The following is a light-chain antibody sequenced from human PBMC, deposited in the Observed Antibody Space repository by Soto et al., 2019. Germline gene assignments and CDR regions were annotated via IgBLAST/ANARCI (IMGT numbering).Light chain of an antibody. V-gene: IGLV1-47*01. CDR3: AAWDDSLSGVV. CDR2: RNN. Sequence: QSVLTQPPSASGTPGQRVTISCSGSSSNIGSNYVYWYQQLPGTAPKLLIYRNNQRPSGVPDRFSGSKSGISASLDISGLRSEDEADYYCAAWDDSLSGVVFGGGTKLTVL. CDR1: SSNIGSNY. J-gene: IGLJ2*01.